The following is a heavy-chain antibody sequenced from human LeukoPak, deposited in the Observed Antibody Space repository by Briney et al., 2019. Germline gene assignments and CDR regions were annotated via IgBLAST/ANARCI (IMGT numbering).Heavy chain of an antibody. V-gene: IGHV1-69*04. CDR1: GGTFSSYA. J-gene: IGHJ4*02. CDR2: IILIFGIA. D-gene: IGHD6-13*01. Sequence: SVKVSCKASGGTFSSYAISWVRQAPGQGLEWMGRIILIFGIANYAQKFQGRVTITADKSTGTAYMELSSLRSEDTAVYYCARIIAAAGSDYWGQGTLVTVSS. CDR3: ARIIAAAGSDY.